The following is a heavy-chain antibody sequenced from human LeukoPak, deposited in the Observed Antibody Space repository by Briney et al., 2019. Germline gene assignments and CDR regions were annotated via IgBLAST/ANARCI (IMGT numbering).Heavy chain of an antibody. CDR3: TTYSSSPYYHGMDV. D-gene: IGHD6-13*01. V-gene: IGHV3-73*01. CDR1: GFTFSGSG. J-gene: IGHJ6*02. Sequence: GESLRLSCAASGFTFSGSGMHWVRQASGKGLEWVGRIRSKGNNYATAYAASVNGRFTISRDDSKNTAYLQMNSLKTEDTAVYYCTTYSSSPYYHGMDVWGQGTTVTVSS. CDR2: IRSKGNNYAT.